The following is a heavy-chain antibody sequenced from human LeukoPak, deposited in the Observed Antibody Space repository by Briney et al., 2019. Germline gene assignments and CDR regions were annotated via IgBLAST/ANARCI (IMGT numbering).Heavy chain of an antibody. Sequence: SETLSLTCTVSGGSISSSSYYWGWIRQPPGKGLEWIGSIYYSGSTYYNPSLKSRVTISVDTSKKQFSLKLSSVTAADTAVYYCARDLSGYDFPYYYYYYMDVWGKGTTVTVSS. CDR2: IYYSGST. D-gene: IGHD5-12*01. CDR3: ARDLSGYDFPYYYYYYMDV. J-gene: IGHJ6*03. CDR1: GGSISSSSYY. V-gene: IGHV4-39*07.